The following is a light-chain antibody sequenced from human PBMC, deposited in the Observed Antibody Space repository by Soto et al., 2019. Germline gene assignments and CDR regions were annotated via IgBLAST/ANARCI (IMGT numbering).Light chain of an antibody. CDR1: ETITRAF. CDR2: GVS. J-gene: IGKJ4*01. V-gene: IGKV3-20*01. CDR3: QQFGVAPT. Sequence: DIVLTQSPGTLSLTLGGRATLSYTSSETITRAFLAWYQQNPCPPHRLFIYGVSSGATDPPDRLRGCGCGPDFNLTISKLEPEDFAVYYCQQFGVAPTFGGGTKVDIK.